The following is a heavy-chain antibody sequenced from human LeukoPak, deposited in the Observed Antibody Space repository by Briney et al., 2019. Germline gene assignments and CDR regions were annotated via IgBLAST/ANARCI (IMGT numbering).Heavy chain of an antibody. V-gene: IGHV3-13*01. J-gene: IGHJ4*02. Sequence: GGSLRLSCAASGFTFSSYDMHWVRQATGEGLEWVSAIGTAGDTYYPGSVKGRFTISRENAKNSLYLQMNSLRAGDTAVYYCARAYYYDSRGGYYFDYWGQGTLVTVSS. CDR2: IGTAGDT. CDR3: ARAYYYDSRGGYYFDY. D-gene: IGHD3-22*01. CDR1: GFTFSSYD.